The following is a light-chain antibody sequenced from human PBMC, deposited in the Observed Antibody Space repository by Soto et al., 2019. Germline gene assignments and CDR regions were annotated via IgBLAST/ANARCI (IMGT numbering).Light chain of an antibody. Sequence: EIVLTQSPGTLSLSPGERATLSCRASQSVSSNYLAWYQRKPGQAPRLLIYGASNRATGIPNRFNGSGSGTDFTLTITGLEPEDFVVYYCQQYGSSPPTFGQGTKVEI. CDR3: QQYGSSPPT. V-gene: IGKV3-20*01. J-gene: IGKJ1*01. CDR1: QSVSSNY. CDR2: GAS.